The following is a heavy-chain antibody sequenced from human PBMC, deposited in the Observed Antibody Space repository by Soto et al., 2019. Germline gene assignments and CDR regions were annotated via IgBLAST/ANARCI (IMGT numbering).Heavy chain of an antibody. CDR2: INPSGGST. CDR1: GYTLTSYY. J-gene: IGHJ6*02. CDR3: ARDRLMIEQLGSYYYYYYGMDV. V-gene: IGHV1-46*01. Sequence: GASVKVSCKASGYTLTSYYMHWVRQAPGQGLEWMGIINPSGGSTSYAQKFQGRVTMTRDTSTSTVYMELSSLRSEDTAVYYCARDRLMIEQLGSYYYYYYGMDVWGQGTTVTVSS. D-gene: IGHD6-13*01.